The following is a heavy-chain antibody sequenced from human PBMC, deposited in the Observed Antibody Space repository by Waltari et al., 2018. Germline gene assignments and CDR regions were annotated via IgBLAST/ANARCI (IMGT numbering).Heavy chain of an antibody. V-gene: IGHV1-18*01. Sequence: QVQLVQSGAEVKKPGASVKVSCKASGYTFTSYGISWVRQAPGQGLEWMGGISAYNGNTNYAQKLQGRVTMTTDTSTSTASMELRSLRSDDTAVYYCARVGGLAARPTALLNYYYYYMDVWGKGTTVTVSS. CDR2: ISAYNGNT. CDR3: ARVGGLAARPTALLNYYYYYMDV. D-gene: IGHD6-13*01. J-gene: IGHJ6*03. CDR1: GYTFTSYG.